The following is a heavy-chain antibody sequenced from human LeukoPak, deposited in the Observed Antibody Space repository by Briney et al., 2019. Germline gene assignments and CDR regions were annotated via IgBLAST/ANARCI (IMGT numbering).Heavy chain of an antibody. J-gene: IGHJ4*02. CDR1: GFTFSSYG. CDR2: IDQDGSEK. Sequence: AGGSLRLSCAASGFTFSSYGMSWVRQAPGKGLEGVANIDQDGSEKYYVDSVKGRFTIFRDNAKNSLYLQMNSLRVEDTAVYYCARVGAPGTADYWGQGTLVTVSS. D-gene: IGHD6-13*01. V-gene: IGHV3-7*01. CDR3: ARVGAPGTADY.